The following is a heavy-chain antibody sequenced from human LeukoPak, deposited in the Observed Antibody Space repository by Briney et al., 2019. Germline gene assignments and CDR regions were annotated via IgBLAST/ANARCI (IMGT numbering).Heavy chain of an antibody. CDR3: ARVYTSSWCADV. J-gene: IGHJ6*02. Sequence: PSETLSLTCTVSGGSVIIDTYNWSWIRQPPGKGLEWIGYIYYNGRTNYNPSLKSRVTILVDTSKNQFSLKLNSVTAADTAVYYCARVYTSSWCADVWGQGTTVTVSS. CDR1: GGSVIIDTYN. V-gene: IGHV4-61*01. D-gene: IGHD6-13*01. CDR2: IYYNGRT.